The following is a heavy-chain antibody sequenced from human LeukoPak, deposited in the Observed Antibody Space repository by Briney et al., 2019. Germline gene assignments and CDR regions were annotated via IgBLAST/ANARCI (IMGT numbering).Heavy chain of an antibody. CDR3: ARFGYSGWNLEY. CDR1: GFSFRDFW. Sequence: GGSLRLSCAASGFSFRDFWMTWVRQAPGKGLEWVANINQGGSVKYYVDSVKGRFTISRDDAESSLYVQMNSLRDEDTAVYYCARFGYSGWNLEYWGQGILVTVSS. J-gene: IGHJ4*02. V-gene: IGHV3-7*01. D-gene: IGHD5-12*01. CDR2: INQGGSVK.